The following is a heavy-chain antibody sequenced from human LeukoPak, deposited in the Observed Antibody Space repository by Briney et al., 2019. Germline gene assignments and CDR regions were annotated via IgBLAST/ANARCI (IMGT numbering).Heavy chain of an antibody. V-gene: IGHV5-51*01. CDR1: GYSFTSYW. J-gene: IGHJ5*02. CDR2: IYPGDSDT. Sequence: GESLKISCKGSGYSFTSYWIGWVRQMPGKGLEWMGIIYPGDSDTRYSPSFQGQVTISADKSISTAYLQWSSLKASDTAMYYCARLITMVRGVSRGWFDPWGQGTLVTVSS. D-gene: IGHD3-10*01. CDR3: ARLITMVRGVSRGWFDP.